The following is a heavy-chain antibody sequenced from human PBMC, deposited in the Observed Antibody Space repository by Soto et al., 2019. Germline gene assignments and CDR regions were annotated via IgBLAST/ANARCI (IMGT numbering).Heavy chain of an antibody. J-gene: IGHJ4*02. D-gene: IGHD2-2*01. CDR1: GGTFSSYS. CDR3: DSSSRVLLDY. V-gene: IGHV1-69*02. Sequence: QVQLVQSGAEVKKPGSSVKVSCKASGGTFSSYSISWVRQAPGQGLEWMGRIIPILGIANYAQKIKGRITITADKSTSTAYMELSSLRYEDTAVYYCDSSSRVLLDYWGQGTLVNVSS. CDR2: IIPILGIA.